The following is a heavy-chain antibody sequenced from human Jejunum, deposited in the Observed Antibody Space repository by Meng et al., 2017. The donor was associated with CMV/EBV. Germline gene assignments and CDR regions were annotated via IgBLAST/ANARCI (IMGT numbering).Heavy chain of an antibody. V-gene: IGHV3-30*02. J-gene: IGHJ4*02. Sequence: VLLVESGGGGVPPGGSLRRSCVPPGFTFSAFGIHWVRQAPGKVLEWVTYIRYDGNNKYYADSVKGRFTISRDNSKNTVYLQMNSLRVEDTAVYYCAGGNDYGDYWGQGSLVTVSS. CDR3: AGGNDYGDY. CDR2: IRYDGNNK. CDR1: GFTFSAFG. D-gene: IGHD3-16*01.